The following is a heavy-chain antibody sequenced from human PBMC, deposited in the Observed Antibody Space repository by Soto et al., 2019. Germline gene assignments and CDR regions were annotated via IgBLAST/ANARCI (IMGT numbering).Heavy chain of an antibody. Sequence: QVQLVESGGGVVQPGRSLRLSCAASGFTFSSYAMHWVRQAPGKGLEWVAVISYDGSNKYYADSVKGRFTISRDNSKNTLDLQMNSLRAEDTAVYYCARWGYSYGYWFDPWGQGTLVTVSS. D-gene: IGHD5-18*01. J-gene: IGHJ5*02. CDR3: ARWGYSYGYWFDP. V-gene: IGHV3-30-3*01. CDR1: GFTFSSYA. CDR2: ISYDGSNK.